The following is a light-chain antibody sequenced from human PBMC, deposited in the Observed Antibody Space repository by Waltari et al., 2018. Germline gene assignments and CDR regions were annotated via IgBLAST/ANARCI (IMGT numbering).Light chain of an antibody. CDR3: QLSYTTPHT. J-gene: IGKJ2*01. V-gene: IGKV1-39*01. CDR1: QDITSY. CDR2: FGS. Sequence: DIQMTPSPSSLSTSVGARVTISCRASQDITSYLNWYQQKAGKAPKLLITFGSTLQSGVSSRFSGSGSGTDFTLSITNVQPEDSAYYYCQLSYTTPHTFGQGTKVEIK.